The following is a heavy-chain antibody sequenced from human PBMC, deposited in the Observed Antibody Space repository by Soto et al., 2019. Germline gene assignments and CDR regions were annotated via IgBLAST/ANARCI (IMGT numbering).Heavy chain of an antibody. CDR2: MSGSGGST. CDR1: GFTFSTYA. J-gene: IGHJ4*02. CDR3: MNLYSYGSGSYYK. D-gene: IGHD3-10*01. V-gene: IGHV3-23*01. Sequence: EVQLFESGGGLVQPGGSLRLSCAASGFTFSTYAMSWVRQAPGKGLEWVSGMSGSGGSTYYADSVKGRFTISRDNSKNTLYLQMNSLRAEDTAVYYCMNLYSYGSGSYYKWGQGTLVTVSS.